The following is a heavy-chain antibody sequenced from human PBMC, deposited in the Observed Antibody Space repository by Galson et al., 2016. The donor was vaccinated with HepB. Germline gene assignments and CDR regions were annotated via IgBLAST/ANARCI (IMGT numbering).Heavy chain of an antibody. CDR3: AKRHEYCPPVGCSVDY. J-gene: IGHJ4*02. Sequence: SLRLSCAASGSTFNKYGMHWVRQAPGKGLEWVAADSVHGGRKFYADAVKGRFTISRDSANNMLFLQMSSLRDDDTAVYYCAKRHEYCPPVGCSVDYWGQGTLVSVSS. V-gene: IGHV3-30*18. CDR1: GSTFNKYG. CDR2: DSVHGGRK. D-gene: IGHD3-10*02.